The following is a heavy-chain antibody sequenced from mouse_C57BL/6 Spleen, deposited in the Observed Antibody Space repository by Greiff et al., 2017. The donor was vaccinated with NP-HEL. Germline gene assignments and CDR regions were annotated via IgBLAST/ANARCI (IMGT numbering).Heavy chain of an antibody. J-gene: IGHJ2*01. CDR2: IYPGSGST. CDR3: ARGGPYYGSSYPFDY. CDR1: GYTFTSYW. V-gene: IGHV1-55*01. D-gene: IGHD1-1*01. Sequence: VQLQQPGAELVKPGASVKMSCKASGYTFTSYWITWVKQRPGQGLEWIGDIYPGSGSTNYNEKFKSKATLTVDTSSSTAYMQLSSLTSEDSAVYYGARGGPYYGSSYPFDYWGQGTTLTVSS.